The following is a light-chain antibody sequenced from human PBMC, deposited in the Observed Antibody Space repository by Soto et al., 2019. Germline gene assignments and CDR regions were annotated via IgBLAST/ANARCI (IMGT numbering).Light chain of an antibody. CDR3: ASYTTARVRV. V-gene: IGLV2-14*01. CDR1: SSDIGAYHS. J-gene: IGLJ2*01. CDR2: DVS. Sequence: QPVLTQPASVSASPGQSITISCTGTSSDIGAYHSVSWYQQHPGKAPQLMIYDVSYRPSGISSRFSGSKSGNTASLTISGLQADDDADYFCASYTTARVRVFGGGTKLTVL.